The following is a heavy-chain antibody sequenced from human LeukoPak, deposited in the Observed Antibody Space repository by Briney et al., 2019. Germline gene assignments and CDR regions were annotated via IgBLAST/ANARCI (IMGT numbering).Heavy chain of an antibody. CDR2: INPSGGST. V-gene: IGHV1-46*01. CDR3: ARGGRYSNYFPGYYYGMDV. J-gene: IGHJ6*02. Sequence: GASVKVSCKASGYTFTSYYMHWVRRAPGQGLEWMGLINPSGGSTSYAQKFQGRVTMTRDTSTSTAYMELSSLRSEDTAVYYCARGGRYSNYFPGYYYGMDVWGQGTTVTVSS. D-gene: IGHD4-11*01. CDR1: GYTFTSYY.